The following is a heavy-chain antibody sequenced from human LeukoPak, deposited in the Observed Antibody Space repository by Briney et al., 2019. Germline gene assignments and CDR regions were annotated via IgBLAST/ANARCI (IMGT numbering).Heavy chain of an antibody. V-gene: IGHV1-46*03. J-gene: IGHJ4*02. D-gene: IGHD2-2*01. Sequence: ASVKVSCKASGGTFTSYYMHWVRQAPGQGLEWMGIINPSGGSASYAQKFQGRVTMTRDTSTSTVYMELSSLRSEDTAVYYCARDSTFCSSTSCYPDYWGQGTLVTVSS. CDR2: INPSGGSA. CDR3: ARDSTFCSSTSCYPDY. CDR1: GGTFTSYY.